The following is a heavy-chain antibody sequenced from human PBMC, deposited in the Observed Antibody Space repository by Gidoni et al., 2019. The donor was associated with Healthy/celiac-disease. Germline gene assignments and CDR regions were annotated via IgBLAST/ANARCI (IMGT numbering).Heavy chain of an antibody. V-gene: IGHV1-18*01. CDR2: ISAYNGNT. J-gene: IGHJ6*02. D-gene: IGHD2-2*01. CDR3: ARDPYCSSTSCYYYYYYGMDV. CDR1: GYTFTSYG. Sequence: QVQLVQSGAEVKKPGASVKVSCKASGYTFTSYGISWVRQAPGQGLEWMGWISAYNGNTNYAQKLQGRVTMTTDTSTSTAYMELRSLRSDDTAVYYCARDPYCSSTSCYYYYYYGMDVWGQGTTVTVSS.